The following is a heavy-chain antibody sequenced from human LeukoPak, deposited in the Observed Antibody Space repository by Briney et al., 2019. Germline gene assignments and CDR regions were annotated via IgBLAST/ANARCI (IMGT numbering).Heavy chain of an antibody. Sequence: SETLSLTCTVSGGSISSYYWSWIRQPPGKGLEWIGYIYYSGSTNYNPSLRSRVTISVDTSKNQFSLKLSSVTAADTAVYYCARHWRSNYYDLPVWGQGTTVTVSS. CDR3: ARHWRSNYYDLPV. D-gene: IGHD3-22*01. J-gene: IGHJ6*02. CDR1: GGSISSYY. V-gene: IGHV4-59*08. CDR2: IYYSGST.